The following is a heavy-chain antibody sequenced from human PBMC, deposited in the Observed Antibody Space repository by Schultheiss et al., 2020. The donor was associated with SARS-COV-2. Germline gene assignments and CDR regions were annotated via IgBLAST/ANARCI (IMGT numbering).Heavy chain of an antibody. J-gene: IGHJ4*02. CDR3: ARDTYYYDSSGYLVY. V-gene: IGHV3-30*03. CDR1: GFTFSSYG. D-gene: IGHD3-22*01. CDR2: ISYDGSNK. Sequence: GESLKISCAASGFTFSSYGMHWVRQAPGKGLEWVAVISYDGSNKYYADSVKGRFTISRDNSKNTLYLQMNSLRAEDTAVYYCARDTYYYDSSGYLVYWGQGTLVTVSS.